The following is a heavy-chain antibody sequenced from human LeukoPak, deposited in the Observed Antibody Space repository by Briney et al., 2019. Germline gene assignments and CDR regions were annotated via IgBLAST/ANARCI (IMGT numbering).Heavy chain of an antibody. J-gene: IGHJ5*01. CDR2: VNYSGST. Sequence: SETLSLTCTGSGGSISEYYWSWLRQPPGKGLQWLGDVNYSGSTNYNPSLKSRVTISVDTSKNQFSLILGSVTTADTAVYYCARQEVIVVPPAANWFDSWGQGTLVTVSS. CDR1: GGSISEYY. D-gene: IGHD2-2*01. CDR3: ARQEVIVVPPAANWFDS. V-gene: IGHV4-59*01.